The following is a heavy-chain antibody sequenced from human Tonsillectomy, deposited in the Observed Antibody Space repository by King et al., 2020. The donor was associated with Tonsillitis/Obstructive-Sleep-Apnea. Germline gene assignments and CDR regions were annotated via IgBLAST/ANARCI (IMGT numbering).Heavy chain of an antibody. Sequence: VQLVQSGAEVKKPGSSVKVSCKASGGTFSSYAISWVRQAPGQGLEWMGGIIPIFGTAKNAQKFQGRVTITADESTSTAYMELSSLRSEDTAVYYCAAICSGGSCYSNYWGQGTLVTVSS. CDR1: GGTFSSYA. J-gene: IGHJ4*02. V-gene: IGHV1-69*12. D-gene: IGHD2-15*01. CDR2: IIPIFGTA. CDR3: AAICSGGSCYSNY.